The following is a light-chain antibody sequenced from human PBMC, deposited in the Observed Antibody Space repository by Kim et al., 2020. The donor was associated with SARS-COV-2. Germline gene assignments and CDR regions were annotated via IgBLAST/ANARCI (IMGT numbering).Light chain of an antibody. CDR3: QSYNRDNVI. J-gene: IGLJ2*01. V-gene: IGLV6-57*03. Sequence: GSTVTHACTRSSGSIDDNYVQWYQQRPGGVPTTVIYEDDQRPSGVSDRFSGSIDNSSNSASLTISGLRTEDEADYYCQSYNRDNVIFGGGTKSPS. CDR2: EDD. CDR1: SGSIDDNY.